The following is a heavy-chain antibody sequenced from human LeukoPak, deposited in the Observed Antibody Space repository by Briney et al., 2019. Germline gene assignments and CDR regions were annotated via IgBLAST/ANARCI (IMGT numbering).Heavy chain of an antibody. CDR2: ISVYNGNT. Sequence: AAVKVSCKASGYTFTSYGISWVRQAPGQGLEWMGWISVYNGNTNYAQKLQGRVTMTTDTSTSTAYMELRSLRSDDTAVYYCATSVIDTAMVDFNYLDYWGQGTLVTVSS. D-gene: IGHD5-18*01. J-gene: IGHJ4*02. CDR3: ATSVIDTAMVDFNYLDY. CDR1: GYTFTSYG. V-gene: IGHV1-18*01.